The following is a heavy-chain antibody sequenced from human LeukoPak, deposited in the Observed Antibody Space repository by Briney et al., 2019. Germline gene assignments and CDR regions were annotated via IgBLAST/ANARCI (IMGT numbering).Heavy chain of an antibody. V-gene: IGHV4-30-4*08. J-gene: IGHJ4*02. CDR3: ASLTGGFQGY. CDR1: NGSIITGDYY. CDR2: IYYSGST. D-gene: IGHD7-27*01. Sequence: SQTLSLTCTVSNGSIITGDYYWSWIRQPPGKGLEWIGYIYYSGSTYYNPSLKSRFTISVDTSKNQFSLKVTSMTAADTAVYYCASLTGGFQGYWGQGTLVTVSS.